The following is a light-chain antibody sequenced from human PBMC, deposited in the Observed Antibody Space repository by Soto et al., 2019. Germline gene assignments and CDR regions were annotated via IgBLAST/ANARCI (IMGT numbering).Light chain of an antibody. J-gene: IGLJ2*01. Sequence: QSALTQPASVSGSPGQSITISCTGTSSDIGGYNYVSWYQQHPGKAPKLMIYAVTNRPSGVSNRFSGSKSGNTASLTISGLQAEDEADYYCSSYTSSNTLVFGGGTQVTVL. V-gene: IGLV2-14*03. CDR2: AVT. CDR3: SSYTSSNTLV. CDR1: SSDIGGYNY.